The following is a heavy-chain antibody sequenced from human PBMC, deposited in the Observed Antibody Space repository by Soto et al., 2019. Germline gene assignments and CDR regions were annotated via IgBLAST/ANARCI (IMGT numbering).Heavy chain of an antibody. CDR1: GYTFTIYS. Sequence: ASVNVSCKASGYTFTIYSIRWVRQAPGQGLEWMGWINPITGGTNYAPKFQGRVTMTRDTSITTAYMELSRPTSDDTAVYYCARYFYDSSDRDYLDFWGHGTPVTVSS. CDR2: INPITGGT. V-gene: IGHV1-2*02. J-gene: IGHJ4*01. CDR3: ARYFYDSSDRDYLDF. D-gene: IGHD3-22*01.